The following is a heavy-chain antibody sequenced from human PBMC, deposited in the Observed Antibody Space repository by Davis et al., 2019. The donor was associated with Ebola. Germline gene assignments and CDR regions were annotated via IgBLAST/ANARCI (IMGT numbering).Heavy chain of an antibody. Sequence: GESLKISCAASGFTFSSYGMHWVRQAPGKGLEWVAVLWYDGSNKYYADSVKGRFTISRDNSKNTLYLQMNSLRAEDTAVYYCAREWELLDYWGQGTLVTVSS. J-gene: IGHJ4*02. D-gene: IGHD1-26*01. CDR2: LWYDGSNK. CDR3: AREWELLDY. V-gene: IGHV3-33*01. CDR1: GFTFSSYG.